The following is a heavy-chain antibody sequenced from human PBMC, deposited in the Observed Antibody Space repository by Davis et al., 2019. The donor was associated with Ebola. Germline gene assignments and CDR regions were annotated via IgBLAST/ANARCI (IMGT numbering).Heavy chain of an antibody. CDR1: GFTFSSNS. CDR3: ARDLQYVSFDY. CDR2: IKEDGSEK. V-gene: IGHV3-7*03. J-gene: IGHJ4*02. Sequence: PGGSLRLSCAASGFTFSSNSMNWVRQAPGKGLEWVATIKEDGSEKYYVDSVKGRFTISRDNAKNSLYLQMNSLRDDDAAVYYCARDLQYVSFDYWGQGSLVTVSS. D-gene: IGHD3-10*02.